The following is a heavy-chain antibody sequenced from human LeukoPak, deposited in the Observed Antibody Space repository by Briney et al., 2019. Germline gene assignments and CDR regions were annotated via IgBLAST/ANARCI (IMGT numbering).Heavy chain of an antibody. D-gene: IGHD5-18*01. J-gene: IGHJ3*02. V-gene: IGHV3-30*04. CDR3: ARARSSYGYGDAFDI. Sequence: GGSLRLSCAASGFTFSTYAMHWVRQAPGKGLERVAVISYDGSSKYYADSVKDRFTISRDNSKNTLYLQMNSLRAEDTAVYYCARARSSYGYGDAFDIWGQGTMVTVSS. CDR1: GFTFSTYA. CDR2: ISYDGSSK.